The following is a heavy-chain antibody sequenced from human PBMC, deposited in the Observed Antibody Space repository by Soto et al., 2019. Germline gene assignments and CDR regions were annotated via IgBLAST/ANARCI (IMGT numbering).Heavy chain of an antibody. J-gene: IGHJ4*02. CDR3: GRAGGTTVTWLLQFDF. Sequence: QVQLEESGGGVVQPGRSLRLSCEASGFTFNTYSMHWVRQPPGKGLEWLAAIWYDGTQKYYADSVKGRFIISRDNSKKTLYLEIKSLRAEDTAVDYCGRAGGTTVTWLLQFDFWGQGTLVTVSS. D-gene: IGHD4-17*01. CDR1: GFTFNTYS. CDR2: IWYDGTQK. V-gene: IGHV3-33*01.